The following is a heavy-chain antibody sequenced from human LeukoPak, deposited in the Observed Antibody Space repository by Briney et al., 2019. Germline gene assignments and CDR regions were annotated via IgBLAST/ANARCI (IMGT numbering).Heavy chain of an antibody. CDR1: GFTFSDYY. Sequence: PGGSLRLSCAASGFTFSDYYMSWIRQAPGEGLEWVSYISSSGSTIYYADSVKGRFTISRDNAKNSLYLQMNGLRAEDTAVYYCARVPSYSPSTERQRPSYYGMDVWGQGTTVTVSS. CDR3: ARVPSYSPSTERQRPSYYGMDV. D-gene: IGHD2-21*01. V-gene: IGHV3-11*01. CDR2: ISSSGSTI. J-gene: IGHJ6*02.